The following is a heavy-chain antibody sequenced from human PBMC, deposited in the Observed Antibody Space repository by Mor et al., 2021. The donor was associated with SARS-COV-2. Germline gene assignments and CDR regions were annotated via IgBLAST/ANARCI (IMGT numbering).Heavy chain of an antibody. CDR2: IYPGDSDT. J-gene: IGHJ4*02. CDR3: ARPPTGWGYFDY. Sequence: IYPGDSDTRYSPSFQGQVTISADKSISTAYLQWSSLKASDTAMYYCARPPTGWGYFDYWGQGTLVTVSS. D-gene: IGHD1-26*01. V-gene: IGHV5-51*01.